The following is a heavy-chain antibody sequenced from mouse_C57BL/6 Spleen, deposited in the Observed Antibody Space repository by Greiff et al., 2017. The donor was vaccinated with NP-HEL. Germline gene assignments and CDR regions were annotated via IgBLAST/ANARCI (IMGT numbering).Heavy chain of an antibody. CDR1: GYTFTSYW. V-gene: IGHV1-69*01. Sequence: QVQLQQPGAELVMPGASVKLSCKASGYTFTSYWMHWVKQRPGQGLEWIGEIDPSDSYTNYNQKFKGKSTLTVDKSSSTAYMQLSSLTSEDSAVYYCAREITTVAYYAMDYWGQGTSVTVSS. J-gene: IGHJ4*01. CDR2: IDPSDSYT. CDR3: AREITTVAYYAMDY. D-gene: IGHD1-1*01.